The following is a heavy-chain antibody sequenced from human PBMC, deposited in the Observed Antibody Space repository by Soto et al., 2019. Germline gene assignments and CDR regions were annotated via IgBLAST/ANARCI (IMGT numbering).Heavy chain of an antibody. CDR2: IYYSGST. D-gene: IGHD3-10*01. J-gene: IGHJ4*02. V-gene: IGHV4-31*03. CDR1: GGSISSGGYY. CDR3: ARAMVRGVSPFDY. Sequence: PSETLSLTCTVSGGSISSGGYYWSWIRQHPGKGLEWIGYIYYSGSTYYNPSLKSRVTISVDTSKNQFSLKLSSVTAADTAVYYCARAMVRGVSPFDYWGQGTLVTVSS.